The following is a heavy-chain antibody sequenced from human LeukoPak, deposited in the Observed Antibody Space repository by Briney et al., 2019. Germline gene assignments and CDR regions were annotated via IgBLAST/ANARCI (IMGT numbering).Heavy chain of an antibody. CDR2: INSNGNST. J-gene: IGHJ4*02. V-gene: IGHV3-74*01. CDR3: VRVAGGTSPYYFDY. CDR1: GFTFSHYW. D-gene: IGHD4-23*01. Sequence: GGSLRLSCAASGFTFSHYWMHWVRQAPGKGLVWVPQINSNGNSTTYADSVKGRFTISRDNANSTLYLQMNGLRAEDTAVYYCVRVAGGTSPYYFDYWGQGTLATVSS.